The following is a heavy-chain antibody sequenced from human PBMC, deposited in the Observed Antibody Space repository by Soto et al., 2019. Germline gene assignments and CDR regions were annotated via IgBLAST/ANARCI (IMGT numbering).Heavy chain of an antibody. V-gene: IGHV1-69*01. D-gene: IGHD3-22*01. Sequence: SCKASGGTFSSYAISWVRQAPGQGLEWMGGIIPIFGTANYAQKFQGRVTITADESTSTAYMELSSLRSEDTAVYYCARVRYYDSSGYYGREDYWGQGTLVTVSS. CDR1: GGTFSSYA. CDR3: ARVRYYDSSGYYGREDY. CDR2: IIPIFGTA. J-gene: IGHJ4*02.